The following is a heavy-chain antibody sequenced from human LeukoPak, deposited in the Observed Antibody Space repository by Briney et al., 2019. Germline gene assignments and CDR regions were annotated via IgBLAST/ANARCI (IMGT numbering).Heavy chain of an antibody. D-gene: IGHD3-22*01. CDR2: MNPNSGNT. CDR3: ARNNHYYHSTFDY. V-gene: IGHV1-8*01. J-gene: IGHJ4*02. CDR1: GYTFTSYD. Sequence: GASVKVSCKASGYTFTSYDINWVRQATGQGLGWMGWMNPNSGNTGYAQKFQGRVTMTRNTSISTAYMELSSLRSEDTAVYYCARNNHYYHSTFDYWGQGTLVTISS.